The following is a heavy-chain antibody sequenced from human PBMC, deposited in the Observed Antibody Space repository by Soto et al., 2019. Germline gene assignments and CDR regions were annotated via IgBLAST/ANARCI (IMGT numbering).Heavy chain of an antibody. D-gene: IGHD2-2*01. CDR2: INAGNGNT. J-gene: IGHJ6*02. Sequence: ASVKVSCKASGYSFTSYAIYWVRQAPGQRLEWMGWINAGNGNTKYSQKLQGRVTFTGDTSASAAHMELSSLRSEDTAVYFCARGVENIVVVLDVFGYYGMDVWGQGTTVTVSS. CDR1: GYSFTSYA. V-gene: IGHV1-3*01. CDR3: ARGVENIVVVLDVFGYYGMDV.